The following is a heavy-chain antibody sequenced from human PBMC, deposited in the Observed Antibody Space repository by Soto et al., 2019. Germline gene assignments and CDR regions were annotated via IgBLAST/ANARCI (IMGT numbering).Heavy chain of an antibody. CDR3: AKGCSCYYQDYSYFDL. CDR2: ISWNSGSI. D-gene: IGHD3-22*01. V-gene: IGHV3-9*01. CDR1: GFTFDDYA. J-gene: IGHJ2*01. Sequence: EVQLVESGGGLVKPGRSLRLSCEASGFTFDDYAMHWVRQAPGKGLEWASGISWNSGSIGYADSVKGRLTISRDNAKNPLYLQMNSLRADDTALYYCAKGCSCYYQDYSYFDLCGRGTLGTLSS.